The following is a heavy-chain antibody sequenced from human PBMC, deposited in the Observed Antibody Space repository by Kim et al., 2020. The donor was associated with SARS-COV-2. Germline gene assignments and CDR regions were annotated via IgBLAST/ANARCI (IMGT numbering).Heavy chain of an antibody. D-gene: IGHD6-25*01. J-gene: IGHJ6*02. CDR2: IYETDEK. CDR1: GFSLITGATGPVG. CDR3: AHDSPGHLGFDV. Sequence: SGPTLVNPTQTLTLTCTFSGFSLITGATGPVGVTWVRQPPGKALEWLALIYETDEKRYNPSLKSRLTIAKATSRNQVVLSLRNMDPADTGTYWCAHDSPGHLGFDVWGQGTTVTVSS. V-gene: IGHV2-5*01.